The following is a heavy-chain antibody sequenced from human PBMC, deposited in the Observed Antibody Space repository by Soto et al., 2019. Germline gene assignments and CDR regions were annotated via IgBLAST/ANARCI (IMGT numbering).Heavy chain of an antibody. Sequence: SVQVSCKASGYTFSGYYIHWLRQAPGQGLEWMGWINPNSGGTNYAQKFQGRVTVTRDTPTSTAYMELSRLTSDDTAVYYCARSLTEGYCTITGCYTRPLYGMDVWGQGTTVTVSS. CDR2: INPNSGGT. D-gene: IGHD2-2*02. CDR1: GYTFSGYY. V-gene: IGHV1-2*02. CDR3: ARSLTEGYCTITGCYTRPLYGMDV. J-gene: IGHJ6*02.